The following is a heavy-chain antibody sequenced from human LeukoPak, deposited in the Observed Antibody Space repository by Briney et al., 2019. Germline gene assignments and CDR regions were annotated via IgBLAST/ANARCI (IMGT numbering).Heavy chain of an antibody. CDR2: ISYDGSNK. J-gene: IGHJ4*02. V-gene: IGHV3-30-3*01. D-gene: IGHD5-12*01. CDR1: GFTFSSYA. CDR3: ARVNTKQVATIRGSADY. Sequence: GGSLRLSCAASGFTFSSYAMHWVRQAPGKGLEWVAVISYDGSNKYYADSVKGRFTISRDNSKNTLHLQMNSLRAEDTAVYYCARVNTKQVATIRGSADYWGQGTLVTVSS.